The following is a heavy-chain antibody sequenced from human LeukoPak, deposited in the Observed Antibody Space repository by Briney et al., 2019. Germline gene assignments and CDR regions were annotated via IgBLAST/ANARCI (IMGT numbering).Heavy chain of an antibody. CDR1: GFTFSSYW. CDR3: ARNLWFGELYYFDY. D-gene: IGHD3-10*01. Sequence: GGSLRLSCAASGFTFSSYWMSWVRQAPGKGLEWVANIKQDGSEKYYVDSVKGRFTISRDNAKNSLYLQTNSLRAEDTAVYYCARNLWFGELYYFDYWGQGTLVTVSS. V-gene: IGHV3-7*01. J-gene: IGHJ4*02. CDR2: IKQDGSEK.